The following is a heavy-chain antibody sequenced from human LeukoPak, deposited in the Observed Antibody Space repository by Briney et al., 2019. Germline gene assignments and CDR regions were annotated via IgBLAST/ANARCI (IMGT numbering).Heavy chain of an antibody. J-gene: IGHJ4*02. Sequence: ASVKVSCKASGYTFTSYGISWVRQAPGQGLEWMGWISAYNGNTNYAQKLQGRVTMTTDTSTSTAYMELRSLRSDDTAVYYCARVAHDNFGVVRSSKFDYWGQGTLVTVSS. D-gene: IGHD3-3*01. CDR2: ISAYNGNT. CDR1: GYTFTSYG. V-gene: IGHV1-18*01. CDR3: ARVAHDNFGVVRSSKFDY.